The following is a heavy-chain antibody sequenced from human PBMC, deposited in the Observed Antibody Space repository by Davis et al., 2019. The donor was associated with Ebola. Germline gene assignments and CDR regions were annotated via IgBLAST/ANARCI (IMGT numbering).Heavy chain of an antibody. CDR3: AHSRPYYDFWSGYYTFSYYFDY. D-gene: IGHD3-3*01. CDR2: IYWDDDK. J-gene: IGHJ4*02. V-gene: IGHV2-5*02. CDR1: GFSLSTSGVG. Sequence: SGPTLVKPTQTLTLTCTFSGFSLSTSGVGVGWIRQPPGKALEWLALIYWDDDKRYSPSLKSRLTITKDTSKNQVVLTMTNMDPVDTATYYCAHSRPYYDFWSGYYTFSYYFDYWGQGTLVTVSS.